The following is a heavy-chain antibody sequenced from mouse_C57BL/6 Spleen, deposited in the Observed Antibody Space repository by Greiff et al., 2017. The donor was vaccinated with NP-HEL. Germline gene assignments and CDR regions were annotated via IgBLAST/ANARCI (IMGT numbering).Heavy chain of an antibody. CDR3: TRNYGSSYDWFAY. V-gene: IGHV1-5*01. CDR1: GYTFTSYW. Sequence: VQLQQSGTVLARPGASVKMSCKTSGYTFTSYWMHWVNQRPGQGLEWIGAIYPGNSDTSYNQKFKGKAKLTAVTSASTAYMELSSLTNEDSAGYYCTRNYGSSYDWFAYWGQGTLVTVSA. J-gene: IGHJ3*01. CDR2: IYPGNSDT. D-gene: IGHD1-1*01.